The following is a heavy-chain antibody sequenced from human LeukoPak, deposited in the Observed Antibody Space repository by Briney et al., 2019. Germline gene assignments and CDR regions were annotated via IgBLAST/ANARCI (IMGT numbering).Heavy chain of an antibody. CDR2: IYTSGST. J-gene: IGHJ4*02. CDR3: ARAKRWLPFDY. V-gene: IGHV4-61*02. Sequence: SETLSLICTVSGGSISSGSYYWRWIRQPAGKGLEWIGRIYTSGSTNYNPSLKSRVTISVDTSKNQFSLKLDSVTAADTAVYYCARAKRWLPFDYWGQGTLVTVSS. CDR1: GGSISSGSYY. D-gene: IGHD5-24*01.